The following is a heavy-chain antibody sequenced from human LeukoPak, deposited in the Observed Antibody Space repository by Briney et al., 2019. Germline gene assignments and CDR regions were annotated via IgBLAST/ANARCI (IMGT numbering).Heavy chain of an antibody. CDR2: VHHDGTT. CDR1: GGTISSYY. Sequence: PSETLSLTCTVSGGTISSYYWSWIRQPPGKRLEWIGYVHHDGTTNQNPSLKSRVAISIDTSRNQMSLKLYSMTAADTAMYYCARGSTSADDYWGQGILVTVS. J-gene: IGHJ4*02. CDR3: ARGSTSADDY. D-gene: IGHD2/OR15-2a*01. V-gene: IGHV4-59*01.